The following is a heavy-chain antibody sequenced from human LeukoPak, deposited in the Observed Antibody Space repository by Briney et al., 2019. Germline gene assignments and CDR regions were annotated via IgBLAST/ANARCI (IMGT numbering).Heavy chain of an antibody. CDR3: ARGGWYYFDY. CDR1: GYTSTGYY. D-gene: IGHD6-19*01. CDR2: INSSGGTT. Sequence: GASVKVSCKASGYTSTGYYMHWVRQAPAQGLEWMGIINSSGGTTSYAQKFQGRVTMTRDTSTSTVYMELSSLRSEDTAVYYCARGGWYYFDYWGQGTLVTVSS. J-gene: IGHJ4*02. V-gene: IGHV1-46*01.